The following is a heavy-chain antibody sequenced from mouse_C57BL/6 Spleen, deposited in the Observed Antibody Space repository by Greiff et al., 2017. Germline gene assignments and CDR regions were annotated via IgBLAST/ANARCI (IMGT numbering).Heavy chain of an antibody. Sequence: EVQLQQSGPELVKPGASVKIPCKASGYTFTDYNMDWVKQSHGKSLEWIGDINPNNGGTIYNQKFKGKATLTVDKSSSTAYMELRSLTSEDTAVYYCARKGDDGYPYYCDYWGQGTTLTVSS. D-gene: IGHD2-3*01. CDR2: INPNNGGT. V-gene: IGHV1-18*01. CDR1: GYTFTDYN. J-gene: IGHJ2*01. CDR3: ARKGDDGYPYYCDY.